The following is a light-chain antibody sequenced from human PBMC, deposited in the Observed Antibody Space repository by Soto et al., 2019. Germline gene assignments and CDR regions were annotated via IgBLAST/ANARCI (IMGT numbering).Light chain of an antibody. Sequence: QSALTQPASASGSPGQSITISCTGTSSDEGGYNYVSWYQQHPGKAPKLMIYEVSNRPSGVSNRFSGSKSGNTASLTISGLQAEDEADYYCSSYTSSSTVFGGGTKLTVL. CDR1: SSDEGGYNY. V-gene: IGLV2-14*01. CDR2: EVS. CDR3: SSYTSSSTV. J-gene: IGLJ3*02.